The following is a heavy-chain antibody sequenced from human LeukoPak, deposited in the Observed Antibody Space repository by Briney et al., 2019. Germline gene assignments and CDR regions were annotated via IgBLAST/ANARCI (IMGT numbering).Heavy chain of an antibody. CDR1: GFTVRSNY. CDR2: IYRGSST. D-gene: IGHD3-10*01. CDR3: AKESVIVVRGEYYYYGMDV. Sequence: GGSLRLSCAASGFTVRSNYMNWVRRAPGKGLEWVSVIYRGSSTYYADSVKGRFTISRDNSKNTLYLQMNNLRAEDTAVYYCAKESVIVVRGEYYYYGMDVWGQGTTVTVSS. J-gene: IGHJ6*02. V-gene: IGHV3-66*01.